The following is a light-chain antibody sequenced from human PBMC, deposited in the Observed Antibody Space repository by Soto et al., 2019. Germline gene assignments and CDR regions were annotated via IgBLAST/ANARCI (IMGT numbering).Light chain of an antibody. CDR1: QSVSDT. CDR2: SAS. J-gene: IGKJ1*01. Sequence: IVLTQSPAIMSLSPGASATLSCRASQSVSDTLAWYQQKPGQAPRLLIYSASRGATGFPARFSGSGSGTDFTLTISSLQSEDFAVYYCQQYNNWTWTFGQGTKVDIK. V-gene: IGKV3-15*01. CDR3: QQYNNWTWT.